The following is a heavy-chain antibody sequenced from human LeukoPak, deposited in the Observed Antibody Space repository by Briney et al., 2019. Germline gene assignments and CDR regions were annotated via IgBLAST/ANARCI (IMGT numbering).Heavy chain of an antibody. Sequence: MTSETLSLTCTVSGGFISSTSYYWGWIRQPPGKGLEWIGSIYYSGSTYYNPSLKSRVTISVDTSKNQFSLKLSSVTAADTAVYYCASGGGSYGFDYWGQGTLVTVSS. J-gene: IGHJ4*02. CDR3: ASGGGSYGFDY. V-gene: IGHV4-39*01. CDR2: IYYSGST. D-gene: IGHD1-26*01. CDR1: GGFISSTSYY.